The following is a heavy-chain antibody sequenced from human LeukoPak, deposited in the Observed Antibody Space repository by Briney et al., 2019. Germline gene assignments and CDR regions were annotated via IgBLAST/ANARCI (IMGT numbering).Heavy chain of an antibody. J-gene: IGHJ4*02. Sequence: SVKVSCKASGGTFSSYAISWVRQAPGQGLEWMGGIIPIFGTANYAQKFQGRVTITADESTSTAYMELSSLRSEDTAVYYCARGRGYDSSGYPHAFDYWGQGTLVTVSS. V-gene: IGHV1-69*13. CDR2: IIPIFGTA. CDR3: ARGRGYDSSGYPHAFDY. CDR1: GGTFSSYA. D-gene: IGHD3-22*01.